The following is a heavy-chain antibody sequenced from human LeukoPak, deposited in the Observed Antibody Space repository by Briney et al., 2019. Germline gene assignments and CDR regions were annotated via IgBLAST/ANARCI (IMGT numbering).Heavy chain of an antibody. V-gene: IGHV3-33*01. D-gene: IGHD6-13*01. CDR3: ARIGYSTSWANFDY. CDR1: GFTVRNYG. J-gene: IGHJ4*02. Sequence: GTSLRLSCAASGFTVRNYGMHWVRQAPGKGLEWVASIRTDGGEKYHADSVQGRFSISRDNSKNTLYLQMDSLRAEDTALYYCARIGYSTSWANFDYWGQGTLVTVSS. CDR2: IRTDGGEK.